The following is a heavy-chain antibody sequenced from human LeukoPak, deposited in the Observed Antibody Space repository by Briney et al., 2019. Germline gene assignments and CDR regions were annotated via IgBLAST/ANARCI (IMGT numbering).Heavy chain of an antibody. D-gene: IGHD3-16*01. CDR3: TTEFWGSSNY. Sequence: GGSLRLSCAGSGFTFSDAWMTWVRQAPGKGLEWVGRISSKADGGTAEYAAPVKGRFTISRDDSKTTLYLQMISLQIEDTGVYCCTTEFWGSSNYWGQGSLVTVSS. V-gene: IGHV3-15*01. J-gene: IGHJ4*02. CDR2: ISSKADGGTA. CDR1: GFTFSDAW.